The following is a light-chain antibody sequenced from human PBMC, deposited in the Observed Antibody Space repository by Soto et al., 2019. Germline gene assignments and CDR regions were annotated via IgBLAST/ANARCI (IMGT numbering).Light chain of an antibody. Sequence: EIVLTQSPGTLSLSPGERATLSCRASQSVSSSYLAWYQQKPGQAPRLLIYGASSRAPGIPHKFSGSGSGTDLTLTISRLEREDFAVYYCQQYGSPPTFGHGTKVEIK. CDR3: QQYGSPPT. CDR2: GAS. J-gene: IGKJ1*01. CDR1: QSVSSSY. V-gene: IGKV3-20*01.